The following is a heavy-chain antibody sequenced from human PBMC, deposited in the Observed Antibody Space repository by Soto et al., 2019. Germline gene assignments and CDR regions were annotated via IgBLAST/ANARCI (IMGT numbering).Heavy chain of an antibody. CDR1: GFTFSSYA. J-gene: IGHJ4*02. CDR3: AKLPVAGSSTFDY. CDR2: IRSSVDNT. V-gene: IGHV3-23*01. D-gene: IGHD6-19*01. Sequence: GGSLRLSCAASGFTFSSYAMSWVRQAPGKGLEWISAIRSSVDNTYYADSVKGRFTISRDNSKSTLYVQMNSLRAEDTAVYYCAKLPVAGSSTFDYWGQGVLVTVSS.